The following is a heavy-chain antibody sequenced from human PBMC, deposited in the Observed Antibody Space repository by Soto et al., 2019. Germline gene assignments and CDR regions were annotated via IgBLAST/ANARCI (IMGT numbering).Heavy chain of an antibody. CDR1: GGSFSGYY. Sequence: PSETLSLTCAVYGGSFSGYYWSWIRQPPGKGLEWIGDINYSGSTNYNPSLKSRVAISVDTSKNQFSLKLSSVTAADTAVYYCARLGGSYAVPHFDYWGQGTLVTVSS. J-gene: IGHJ4*02. D-gene: IGHD1-26*01. V-gene: IGHV4-34*01. CDR2: INYSGST. CDR3: ARLGGSYAVPHFDY.